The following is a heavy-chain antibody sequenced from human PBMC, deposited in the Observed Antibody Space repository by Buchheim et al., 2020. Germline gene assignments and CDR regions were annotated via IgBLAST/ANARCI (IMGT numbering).Heavy chain of an antibody. J-gene: IGHJ4*02. Sequence: EVQLVESGGGLVQPGGSLRLSCAASGFTVSSNYMSWVRQAPGKGLEWVSVIYSGGSTYYADSVKGRFTISRDNSKNTLYLQMNSLRAEDTAVYYCARGVTYYYGSGSYFMDYWGQGTL. CDR2: IYSGGST. D-gene: IGHD3-10*01. CDR3: ARGVTYYYGSGSYFMDY. CDR1: GFTVSSNY. V-gene: IGHV3-66*01.